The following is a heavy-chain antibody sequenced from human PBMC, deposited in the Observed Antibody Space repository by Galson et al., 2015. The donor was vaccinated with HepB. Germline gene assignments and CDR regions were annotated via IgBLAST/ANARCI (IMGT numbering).Heavy chain of an antibody. CDR3: AGDILTGRDAFDI. Sequence: SLRLSCAASGFTFSSYAMSWVRQAPGKGLEWVSAISGSGGSTYYADSVKGRFTISRDNSKNTLYLQMNSLRAEDTAVYYCAGDILTGRDAFDIWGQGTMVTVSS. CDR1: GFTFSSYA. D-gene: IGHD3-9*01. J-gene: IGHJ3*02. CDR2: ISGSGGST. V-gene: IGHV3-23*01.